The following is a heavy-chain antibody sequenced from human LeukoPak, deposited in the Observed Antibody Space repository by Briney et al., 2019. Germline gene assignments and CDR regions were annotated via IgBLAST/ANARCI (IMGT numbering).Heavy chain of an antibody. CDR3: ARGLARYGITGTLWLDY. Sequence: GASVKVSCKASGYTFTSYGISWVRRAPGQGLEWMGWISAYNGNTNYAQKLQGRVTMTTDTSTSTAYMELRSLRSDDTAVYYCARGLARYGITGTLWLDYWGQGTLVTVSS. CDR1: GYTFTSYG. CDR2: ISAYNGNT. V-gene: IGHV1-18*01. J-gene: IGHJ4*02. D-gene: IGHD1-7*01.